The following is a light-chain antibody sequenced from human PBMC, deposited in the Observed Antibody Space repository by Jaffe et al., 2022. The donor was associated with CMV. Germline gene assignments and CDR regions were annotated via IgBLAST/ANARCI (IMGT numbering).Light chain of an antibody. CDR2: AAS. CDR1: ENIKIY. Sequence: DIQMTQSPSSLSASVGDRVTITCRASENIKIYLSWYQQRPGKAPKLLIYAASSLQSGVPSRFSGSGSGTDFTLTISSLLPDDFATYYCQQSYSAPTFGQGTRLEI. V-gene: IGKV1-39*01. CDR3: QQSYSAPT. J-gene: IGKJ2*01.